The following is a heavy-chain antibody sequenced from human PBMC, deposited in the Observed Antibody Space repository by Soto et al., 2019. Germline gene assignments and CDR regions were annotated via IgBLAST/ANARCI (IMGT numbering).Heavy chain of an antibody. CDR1: GGSVSSGSYY. V-gene: IGHV4-61*01. J-gene: IGHJ4*02. Sequence: SETLSLTCTVSGGSVSSGSYYWSWIRQPPGKGLEWIGYIYYSGSTNYNPSLKSRVPISVDTSKNQFSLKLSSVTAADTAVYFCARSVAVPGAHIDYWGQGTQVTVSS. CDR2: IYYSGST. D-gene: IGHD6-19*01. CDR3: ARSVAVPGAHIDY.